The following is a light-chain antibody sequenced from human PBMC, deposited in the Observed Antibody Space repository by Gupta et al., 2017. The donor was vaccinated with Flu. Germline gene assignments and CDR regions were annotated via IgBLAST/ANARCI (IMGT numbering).Light chain of an antibody. CDR2: SLN. CDR1: SSNIGRHT. V-gene: IGLV1-44*01. CDR3: AAWDDSRNGVL. Sequence: QSVLTQLPSASGTPGHRDTISCSGRSSNIGRHTVNWYKQPPRTAPKLLIYSLNQPPSGVPVRFSCSKSGTSASLAITGLHSEDEADYYCAAWDDSRNGVLFGGGTKLTVL. J-gene: IGLJ2*01.